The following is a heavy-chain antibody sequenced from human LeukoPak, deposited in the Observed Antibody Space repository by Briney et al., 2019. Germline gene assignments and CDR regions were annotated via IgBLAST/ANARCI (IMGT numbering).Heavy chain of an antibody. J-gene: IGHJ6*03. CDR3: ARDSEEMATYGPQKYYYYYMDV. D-gene: IGHD5-24*01. CDR2: MNPNSGNT. Sequence: ASVNVSCKASGYTFTSYDINWVRQATGQGLEWMGWMNPNSGNTGYAQKFQGRVTMTRNTSISTAYMELSSLRSEDTAVYYCARDSEEMATYGPQKYYYYYMDVWGKGTTVTISS. V-gene: IGHV1-8*01. CDR1: GYTFTSYD.